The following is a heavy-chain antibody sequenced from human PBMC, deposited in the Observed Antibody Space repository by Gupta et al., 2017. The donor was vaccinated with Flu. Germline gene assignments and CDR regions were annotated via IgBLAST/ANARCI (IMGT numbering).Heavy chain of an antibody. CDR2: TYYRSKWYN. CDR1: GDSVSSNSAA. Sequence: QVQLQQSGPRLVKPSQTLSLTCAISGDSVSSNSAAWNWIRQSPSRGLEWLGRTYYRSKWYNDYAVSVKSRITINPDTSKNQFSLQLNSVTPEDTAVYYCARLYCSSTSCYSSYGMDVWGQGTTVTVSS. CDR3: ARLYCSSTSCYSSYGMDV. D-gene: IGHD2-2*01. J-gene: IGHJ6*02. V-gene: IGHV6-1*01.